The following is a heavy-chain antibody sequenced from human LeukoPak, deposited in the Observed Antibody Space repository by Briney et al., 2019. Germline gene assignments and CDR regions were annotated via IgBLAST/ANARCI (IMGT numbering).Heavy chain of an antibody. V-gene: IGHV3-66*01. CDR2: IYSGGST. CDR3: ARVGLDCERQFDY. J-gene: IGHJ4*02. D-gene: IGHD3/OR15-3a*01. CDR1: GFTVSSNY. Sequence: GGSLRLSCAASGFTVSSNYMSWVRQAPGKGLEWVSVIYSGGSTYYADSVKGRFTISRDNSKNTLYLQMNSLRAEDTAVYYCARVGLDCERQFDYWGQGTLVTVSS.